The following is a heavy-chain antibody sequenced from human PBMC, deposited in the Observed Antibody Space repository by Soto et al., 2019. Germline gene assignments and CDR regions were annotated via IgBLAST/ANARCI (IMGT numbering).Heavy chain of an antibody. Sequence: SETLSLTCTVGGDSIDGANYFWTWIRQTPGRGLEWIGNVYYSGSASTSYNPSLKSRVSISVDTSDNHFSLEMTSITAADTASYFCARAAAPTLYFDSWGQGILVTVSS. CDR2: VYYSGSAST. CDR3: ARAAAPTLYFDS. D-gene: IGHD6-25*01. V-gene: IGHV4-30-4*01. CDR1: GDSIDGANYF. J-gene: IGHJ4*02.